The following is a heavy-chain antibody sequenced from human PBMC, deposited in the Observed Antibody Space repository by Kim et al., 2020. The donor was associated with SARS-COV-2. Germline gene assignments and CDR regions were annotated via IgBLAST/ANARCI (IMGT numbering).Heavy chain of an antibody. CDR2: IWYDGSNK. V-gene: IGHV3-33*06. D-gene: IGHD3-10*01. CDR3: AKDLLSFGELFSIDY. CDR1: GFTFSSYG. J-gene: IGHJ4*02. Sequence: GGSLRLSCAASGFTFSSYGMHWVRQAPGKGLEWVAVIWYDGSNKYYADSVKGRFTISRDNSKNTLYLQMNSLRAEDTAVYYCAKDLLSFGELFSIDYWGQGTLVTVSS.